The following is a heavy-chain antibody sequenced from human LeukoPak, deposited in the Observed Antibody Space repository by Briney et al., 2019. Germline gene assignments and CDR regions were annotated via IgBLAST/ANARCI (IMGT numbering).Heavy chain of an antibody. CDR1: GYTFTSYA. CDR2: INAGNGNT. V-gene: IGHV1-3*01. Sequence: ASVKVSCKASGYTFTSYAMHWVRQAPGQRLEWMGWINAGNGNTKYSQKFQGRVTITRDTSASTAYMELSSLRSEDTAEYYCARVDLVQQWLVPSGDYWGQGTLVTVSS. D-gene: IGHD6-19*01. CDR3: ARVDLVQQWLVPSGDY. J-gene: IGHJ4*02.